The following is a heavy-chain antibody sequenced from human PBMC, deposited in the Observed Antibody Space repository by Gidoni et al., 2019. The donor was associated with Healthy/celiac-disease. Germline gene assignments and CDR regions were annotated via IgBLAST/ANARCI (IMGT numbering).Heavy chain of an antibody. CDR2: ISSSSSYI. J-gene: IGHJ5*02. Sequence: PGKGLEWVSSISSSSSYIYYADSVKGRFTISRDNAKNSLYLQMNSLRAEDTAVYYCARALRTVTLGWFDPWGQGTLVTVSS. CDR3: ARALRTVTLGWFDP. D-gene: IGHD4-17*01. V-gene: IGHV3-21*01.